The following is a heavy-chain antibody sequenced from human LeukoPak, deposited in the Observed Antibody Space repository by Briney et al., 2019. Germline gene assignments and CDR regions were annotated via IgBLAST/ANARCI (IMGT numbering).Heavy chain of an antibody. V-gene: IGHV1-18*01. CDR1: GYTFTSYG. CDR3: AGKGRDYYGSGSYVTDAFDI. D-gene: IGHD3-10*01. CDR2: ISAYNGNT. Sequence: ASVKVSCKAYGYTFTSYGISWVRQAPGQGLEWMGWISAYNGNTNYAQKLQGRVTMTTDTSTSTAYMELRSLRSDDTAVYYCAGKGRDYYGSGSYVTDAFDIWGQGTMVTVSS. J-gene: IGHJ3*02.